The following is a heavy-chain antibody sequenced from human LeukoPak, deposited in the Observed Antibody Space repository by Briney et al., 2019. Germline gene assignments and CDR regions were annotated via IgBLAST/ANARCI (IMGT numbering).Heavy chain of an antibody. CDR1: GGSINTYN. Sequence: SETLSLTCTVSGGSINTYNLNWIWQPAGKGLEWIGRFDSSGRTSYNPSLQSRITMSVDTSKNQLSLKLTSVTAADTAVYFCALGAIRGDIFDSWGQGTLVTVSS. V-gene: IGHV4-4*07. CDR3: ALGAIRGDIFDS. J-gene: IGHJ4*02. D-gene: IGHD3-10*01. CDR2: FDSSGRT.